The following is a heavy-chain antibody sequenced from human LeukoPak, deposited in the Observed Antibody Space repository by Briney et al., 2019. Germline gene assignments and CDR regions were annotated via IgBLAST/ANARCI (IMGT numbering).Heavy chain of an antibody. V-gene: IGHV3-7*01. D-gene: IGHD4-23*01. CDR2: IKQDGSEK. CDR3: ARGARKGDDYGGFFDY. CDR1: GFTFSSYW. J-gene: IGHJ4*02. Sequence: GGSLRLSCAASGFTFSSYWMSWVRQAPGKGLEWVANIKQDGSEKYYVDSVKGRFTISRDNSKNTLYLQMNSLRAEDTAVYYCARGARKGDDYGGFFDYWGQGTLVPISS.